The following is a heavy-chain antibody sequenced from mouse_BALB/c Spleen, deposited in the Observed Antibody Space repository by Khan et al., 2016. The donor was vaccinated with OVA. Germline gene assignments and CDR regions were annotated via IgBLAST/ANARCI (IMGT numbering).Heavy chain of an antibody. CDR1: GYTFTSYW. V-gene: IGHV1-5*01. Sequence: VQLKESGTVLARPGASVKMSCKASGYTFTSYWMHWVKQRPGQGLEWIGAIYPGNSDINYNQKFKGKAKLTAVTSTSTAYMELNSLTKEDSAVYYGTRNGFGNYESWDYWGQGTTLTVSS. D-gene: IGHD2-1*01. CDR2: IYPGNSDI. J-gene: IGHJ2*01. CDR3: TRNGFGNYESWDY.